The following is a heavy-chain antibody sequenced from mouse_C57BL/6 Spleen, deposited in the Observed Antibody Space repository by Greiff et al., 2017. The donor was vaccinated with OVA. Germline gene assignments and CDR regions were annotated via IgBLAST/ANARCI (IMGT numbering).Heavy chain of an antibody. CDR2: IRSKSNNYAT. V-gene: IGHV10-1*01. D-gene: IGHD2-1*01. Sequence: EVKLMESGGGLVQPKGSLKLSCAASGFSFNTYAMNWVRQAPGKGLEWVARIRSKSNNYATYYADSVKDRFTISRDDSESMLYLQMNNLKTEDTAMYYCVRQGSLRADYAMDYWGQGTSVTVSS. CDR3: VRQGSLRADYAMDY. J-gene: IGHJ4*01. CDR1: GFSFNTYA.